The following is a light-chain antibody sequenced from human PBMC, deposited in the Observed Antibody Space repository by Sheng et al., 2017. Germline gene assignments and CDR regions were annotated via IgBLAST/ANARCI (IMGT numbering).Light chain of an antibody. J-gene: IGKJ2*01. Sequence: DIQMTQSPSTLSASVGDRVSITCRASQNIGSWLAWYQQTPGKAPKILIYKASSLESGVPSRFSGSGSETEFVVTISSLQPDDFATYYCQQYDSYPRTFGQGTKLEIK. CDR1: QNIGSW. CDR3: QQYDSYPRT. V-gene: IGKV1-5*03. CDR2: KAS.